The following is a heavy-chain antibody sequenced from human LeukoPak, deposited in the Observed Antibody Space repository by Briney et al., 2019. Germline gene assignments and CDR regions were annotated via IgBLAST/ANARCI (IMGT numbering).Heavy chain of an antibody. Sequence: GWSLTVSCPSSGFTFSSYLMHGVRQAPGKGLAWVSRIDSAGRRTSYADSVKGRFTIYRDNAKNTLYLQMISVRDEDADVYDCARDMYSGDCPDYWGQGTQVTVSS. CDR1: GFTFSSYL. D-gene: IGHD2-21*02. CDR2: IDSAGRRT. V-gene: IGHV3-74*01. J-gene: IGHJ4*02. CDR3: ARDMYSGDCPDY.